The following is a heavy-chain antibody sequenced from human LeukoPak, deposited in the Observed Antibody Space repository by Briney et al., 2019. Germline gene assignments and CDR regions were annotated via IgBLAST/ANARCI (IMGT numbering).Heavy chain of an antibody. J-gene: IGHJ4*02. Sequence: SETLSLTCAVSGGSISSGGYSWSWIRQPPGKRLEWIGYIYYSGSTYYNPSLKSRVTISVDTSKNQFSLKLSSVTAADTAVYYCASTLYYYDSSGALDYWGQGTLVTVSS. V-gene: IGHV4-30-4*07. CDR2: IYYSGST. CDR3: ASTLYYYDSSGALDY. CDR1: GGSISSGGYS. D-gene: IGHD3-22*01.